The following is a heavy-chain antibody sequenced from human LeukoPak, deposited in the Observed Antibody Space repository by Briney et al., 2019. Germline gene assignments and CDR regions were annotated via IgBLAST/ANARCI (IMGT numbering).Heavy chain of an antibody. CDR3: ITGESMVGTTIHVRWAD. CDR2: VKSKTAGGTT. CDR1: GFTYSKAW. J-gene: IGHJ4*02. V-gene: IGHV3-15*01. D-gene: IGHD1-26*01. Sequence: PGGSLRLSCAASGFTYSKAWMTWVRQAPGKGLEWVGRVKSKTAGGTTDYAAPVKGRFTISRDDSKNTLYLEMNNLKTEDTAVYYCITGESMVGTTIHVRWADWGQGTLVTVSS.